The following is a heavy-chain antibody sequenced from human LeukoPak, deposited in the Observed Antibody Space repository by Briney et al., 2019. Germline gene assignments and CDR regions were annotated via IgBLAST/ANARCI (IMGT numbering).Heavy chain of an antibody. J-gene: IGHJ4*02. CDR3: ARPWGDGYNYADY. D-gene: IGHD5-24*01. CDR1: GDSFTSYW. V-gene: IGHV5-51*01. CDR2: IYPGDSDT. Sequence: GESLKISCKGSGDSFTSYWIGWVRQMPGKGLEWMGMIYPGDSDTRYSPSFQGQVTISADKSISTAYLQWSSLKASDTAMYYCARPWGDGYNYADYWGQGTLVTVSS.